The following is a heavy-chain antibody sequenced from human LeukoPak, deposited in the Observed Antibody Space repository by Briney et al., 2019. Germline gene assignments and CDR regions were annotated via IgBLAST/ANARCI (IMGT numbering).Heavy chain of an antibody. V-gene: IGHV1-8*01. CDR3: ARAPYGYGDDSSDY. CDR2: MNPNSGNT. CDR1: GYTLTSYD. J-gene: IGHJ4*02. D-gene: IGHD4-17*01. Sequence: ASVKVSCTASGYTLTSYDINWVRQATGQGLEWMGWMNPNSGNTGYAQKFQGRVTMTRNTSISTAYMELSSLRSEDTAVYYCARAPYGYGDDSSDYWGQGTLVTVSS.